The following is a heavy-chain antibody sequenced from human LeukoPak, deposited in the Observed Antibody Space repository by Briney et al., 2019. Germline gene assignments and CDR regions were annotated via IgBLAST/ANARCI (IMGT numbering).Heavy chain of an antibody. D-gene: IGHD3-3*01. V-gene: IGHV3-23*01. CDR3: AKTPEEPIFGVVRDY. Sequence: PGGSLRLSCAASGFTFSSSAMSWVRQVPGKGLEWVSGISASGGSTYYADSVRGRFTISRDNSKNTLYVQMNSLRDEDTAVYYCAKTPEEPIFGVVRDYWGQGTLVTVSS. CDR2: ISASGGST. CDR1: GFTFSSSA. J-gene: IGHJ4*02.